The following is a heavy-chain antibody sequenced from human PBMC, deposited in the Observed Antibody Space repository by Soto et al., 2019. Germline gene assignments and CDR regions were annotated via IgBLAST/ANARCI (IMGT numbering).Heavy chain of an antibody. Sequence: GGSLRLSCAASGFTFSSYSMNWVRQAPGKGLEWVSSISSSSSYIYYADSVKGRFTISRDNAKNSLYLQMNSLRAEDTAVYYCARDAYYDFWSGYYSSFTWFDPWGQGTLVTVSS. D-gene: IGHD3-3*01. CDR2: ISSSSSYI. CDR1: GFTFSSYS. J-gene: IGHJ5*02. V-gene: IGHV3-21*01. CDR3: ARDAYYDFWSGYYSSFTWFDP.